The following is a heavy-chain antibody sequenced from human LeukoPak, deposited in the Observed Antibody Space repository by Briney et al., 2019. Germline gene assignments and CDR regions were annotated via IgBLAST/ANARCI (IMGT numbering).Heavy chain of an antibody. D-gene: IGHD1-26*01. CDR3: AKVGAYYYYYGMDV. Sequence: GGSLRLPCAASGFTLSSYAMSWVRQAPGKGLEWVSAISGSGGSTYYADSVKGRFTISRDNSKNTLYLQVNSLRAEDTAVYYCAKVGAYYYYYGMDVWGQGTTVSVSS. J-gene: IGHJ6*02. CDR1: GFTLSSYA. V-gene: IGHV3-23*01. CDR2: ISGSGGST.